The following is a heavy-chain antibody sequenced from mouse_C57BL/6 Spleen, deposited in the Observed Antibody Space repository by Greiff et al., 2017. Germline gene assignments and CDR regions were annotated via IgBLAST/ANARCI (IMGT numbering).Heavy chain of an antibody. CDR3: AREDGYENYFDY. J-gene: IGHJ2*01. V-gene: IGHV3-6*01. CDR1: GYSITSGYY. D-gene: IGHD2-2*01. Sequence: EVQLQESGPGLVKPSQSLSLTCSVTGYSITSGYYWNWIRQFPGNKLEWMGYISYDGSNNYNPSLKNRISITRDTSKNQFFLKLNSVTTEDTATYYCAREDGYENYFDYWGQGTTLTVSS. CDR2: ISYDGSN.